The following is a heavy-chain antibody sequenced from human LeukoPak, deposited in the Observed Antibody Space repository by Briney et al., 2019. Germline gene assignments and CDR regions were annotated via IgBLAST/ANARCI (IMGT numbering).Heavy chain of an antibody. V-gene: IGHV3-23*01. Sequence: GGTLRLSCAASGFRFSNYGMTWVRQAPGKGLEWVSAISGSGDSTQYADSVKGRGTIFRDNSKNTLYLQMNSLRAEDTAVYYCAKGPRRYNWNFPTRNALDSWGQGTLVTVSS. J-gene: IGHJ4*02. CDR3: AKGPRRYNWNFPTRNALDS. CDR1: GFRFSNYG. CDR2: ISGSGDST. D-gene: IGHD1-1*01.